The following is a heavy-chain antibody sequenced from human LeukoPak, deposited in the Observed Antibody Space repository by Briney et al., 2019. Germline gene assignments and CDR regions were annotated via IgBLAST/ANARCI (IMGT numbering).Heavy chain of an antibody. CDR2: IIPIFGTA. Sequence: ASVKVSFKGSGGTFSSYAISWVRQPPGQGLEWMGRIIPIFGTANYAQKFQGRVTISTNESTSTAYMELSSLRSEGTAVYYGALDIVATIGQYNWFDPWGQGTLVTVSS. J-gene: IGHJ5*02. CDR3: ALDIVATIGQYNWFDP. D-gene: IGHD5-12*01. CDR1: GGTFSSYA. V-gene: IGHV1-69*05.